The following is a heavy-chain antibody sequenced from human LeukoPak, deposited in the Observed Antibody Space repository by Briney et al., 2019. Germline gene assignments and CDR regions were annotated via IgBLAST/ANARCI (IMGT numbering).Heavy chain of an antibody. CDR1: GFTFSSYG. CDR3: ARGDY. CDR2: IWYDGSNK. J-gene: IGHJ4*02. V-gene: IGHV3-33*01. Sequence: GRSLRLSCAASGFTFSSYGMHWVRQAPGKGLEWVAVIWYDGSNKHYADPVKGRFTISRDNSKNTLYQQMNSLRAEDTAVYYCARGDYWGQGTLVTVSS.